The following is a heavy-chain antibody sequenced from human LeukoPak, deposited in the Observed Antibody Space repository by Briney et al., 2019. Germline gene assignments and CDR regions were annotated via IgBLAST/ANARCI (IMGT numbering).Heavy chain of an antibody. J-gene: IGHJ4*02. V-gene: IGHV3-66*02. CDR1: GFTVSSNY. CDR2: IYSCGST. Sequence: PGGSRRLSCAASGFTVSSNYMSWVRQAPGKGQEWVSVIYSCGSTYYADPVKGRFTISRDNSKNTLSLQMNSLRAEDPAVYYCARQPHIGYCSGGSSAADYWGQGTLVTVSS. D-gene: IGHD2-15*01. CDR3: ARQPHIGYCSGGSSAADY.